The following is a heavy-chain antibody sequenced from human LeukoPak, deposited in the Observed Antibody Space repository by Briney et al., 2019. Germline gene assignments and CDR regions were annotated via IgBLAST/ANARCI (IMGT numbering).Heavy chain of an antibody. CDR2: MNPNSGNT. D-gene: IGHD3-22*01. CDR1: GYTFTSYD. Sequence: ASVKVSCKASGYTFTSYDINWVRQATGQGLEWMGWMNPNSGNTGYAQKFQGRVTMTRNTSISTAYMELSSLRSEDTAVYYCAREGINYYDSSGYHIWGQGTMVTVSS. CDR3: AREGINYYDSSGYHI. V-gene: IGHV1-8*01. J-gene: IGHJ3*02.